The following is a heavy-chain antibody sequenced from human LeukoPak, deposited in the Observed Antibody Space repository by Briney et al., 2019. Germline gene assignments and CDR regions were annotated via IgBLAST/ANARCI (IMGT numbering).Heavy chain of an antibody. CDR1: GFTFSSYA. CDR3: ARGSIAVDTAMVREYFQH. V-gene: IGHV3-30*04. D-gene: IGHD5-18*01. J-gene: IGHJ1*01. CDR2: ISYDGSNK. Sequence: GRSLRLSCAASGFTFSSYAMHWVRQAPGKGLEWVAVISYDGSNKYYADSVKGRFTISRDNSKNTLYLQMNSLRAEDTAVYYCARGSIAVDTAMVREYFQHWGQGTLVTVSS.